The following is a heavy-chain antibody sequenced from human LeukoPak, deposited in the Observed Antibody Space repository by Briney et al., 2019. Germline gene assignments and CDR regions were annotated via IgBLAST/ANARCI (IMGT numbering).Heavy chain of an antibody. CDR3: TRDLGTGRPHDF. J-gene: IGHJ4*02. CDR1: GFTFTNYW. Sequence: PGGSLRLSCRASGFTFTNYWMNWVRQAPGKGLEWVANLNQDGNEKYYVDSVKGRFTISRDNARNSLYLQMNDLRVEDTAVYYCTRDLGTGRPHDFWGQGTLVIVSS. V-gene: IGHV3-7*01. CDR2: LNQDGNEK. D-gene: IGHD3/OR15-3a*01.